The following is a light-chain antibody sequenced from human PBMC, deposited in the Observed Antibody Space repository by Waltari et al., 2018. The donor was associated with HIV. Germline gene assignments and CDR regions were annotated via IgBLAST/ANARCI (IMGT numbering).Light chain of an antibody. CDR1: QSVNINH. Sequence: EIVLTQSLGTLSLSPGESVTLACRASQSVNINHLAWYQHKPGQSPRLLIYCTSDRATGIPDSFSGSGSGTAFSLTHNSLELEDFAIYYCQQYTSSPPFGQGTKVDMK. J-gene: IGKJ1*01. V-gene: IGKV3-20*01. CDR3: QQYTSSPP. CDR2: CTS.